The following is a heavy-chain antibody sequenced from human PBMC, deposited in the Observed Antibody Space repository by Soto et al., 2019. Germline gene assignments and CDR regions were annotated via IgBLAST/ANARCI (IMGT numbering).Heavy chain of an antibody. CDR2: IYSGGST. Sequence: GGSLRLSCAASGFTVSSNYMSWVRQAPGKGLEWVSVIYSGGSTYYADSVKGRFTISRDNSKNTLYLQMNSLRAEDTAVYYCAREIGYCSGGSCYGDWFDYWGQGTLVTVSS. D-gene: IGHD2-15*01. CDR3: AREIGYCSGGSCYGDWFDY. V-gene: IGHV3-66*01. CDR1: GFTVSSNY. J-gene: IGHJ5*01.